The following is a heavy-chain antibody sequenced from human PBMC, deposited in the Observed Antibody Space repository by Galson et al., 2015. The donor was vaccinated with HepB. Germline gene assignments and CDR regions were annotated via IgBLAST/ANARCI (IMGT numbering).Heavy chain of an antibody. CDR2: MNPNSGNT. J-gene: IGHJ6*02. Sequence: SVKVSCKASGYTFTSYDINWVRQATGQGLEWMGWMNPNSGNTGYAQKFQGRVTMTRNTSISTAYMELSSLRSEDTAVYYCARGVGSHSSSYYYYYGMDVWGQGTTVTVSS. CDR3: ARGVGSHSSSYYYYYGMDV. CDR1: GYTFTSYD. D-gene: IGHD6-6*01. V-gene: IGHV1-8*01.